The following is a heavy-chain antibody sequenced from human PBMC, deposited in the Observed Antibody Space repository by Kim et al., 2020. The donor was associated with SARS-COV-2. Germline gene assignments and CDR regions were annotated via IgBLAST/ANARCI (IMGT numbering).Heavy chain of an antibody. D-gene: IGHD1-26*01. V-gene: IGHV3-53*01. CDR3: ARESGSYHHY. J-gene: IGHJ4*02. CDR2: SA. Sequence: SAYYADSVKGRFTISRDNSKNTLYLQMNSLRAEDTAVYYCARESGSYHHYWGQGTLVTVSS.